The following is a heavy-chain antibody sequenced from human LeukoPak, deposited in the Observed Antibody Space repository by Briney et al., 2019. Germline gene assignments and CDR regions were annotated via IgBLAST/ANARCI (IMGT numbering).Heavy chain of an antibody. CDR1: GGSISCGDYY. D-gene: IGHD3-9*01. Sequence: TLSLTCTVSGGSISCGDYYWSWIRQPPGKGLEWIGYIYYSGSTYYNPSLKSRVTISVDTSKNQFSLKLSSVTAADTAVYYCARGVRYFDWFDAFDIWGQGTMVTVSS. J-gene: IGHJ3*02. V-gene: IGHV4-30-4*08. CDR2: IYYSGST. CDR3: ARGVRYFDWFDAFDI.